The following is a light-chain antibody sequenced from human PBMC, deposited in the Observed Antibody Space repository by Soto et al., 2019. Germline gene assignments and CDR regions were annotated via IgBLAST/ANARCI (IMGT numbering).Light chain of an antibody. CDR1: QSVSSTY. J-gene: IGKJ1*01. V-gene: IGKV3-20*01. CDR3: LHHGSSLWT. Sequence: PGERVTLSCRASQSVSSTYLTWYQQKPGQAPRLLIYDASTRATGIPDRFSGSGSGTDFTLTISRLEPEDFAMYYCLHHGSSLWTFGQGTKVDIK. CDR2: DAS.